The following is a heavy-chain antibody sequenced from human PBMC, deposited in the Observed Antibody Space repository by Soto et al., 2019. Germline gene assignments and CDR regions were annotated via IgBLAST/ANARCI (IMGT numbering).Heavy chain of an antibody. J-gene: IGHJ4*02. Sequence: LSLTCTVSGGSLRNYFWTWIRQPPGKGLERIGYIHYSGTTSFFPSYNPSLRSRVTISDDTSKNQFSLKLLSVTTADTAVYFCPAGEASSRNLAPYYLDFWGQGTPVTVSS. CDR3: PAGEASSRNLAPYYLDF. CDR1: GGSLRNYF. CDR2: IHYSGTT. D-gene: IGHD6-13*01. V-gene: IGHV4-59*01.